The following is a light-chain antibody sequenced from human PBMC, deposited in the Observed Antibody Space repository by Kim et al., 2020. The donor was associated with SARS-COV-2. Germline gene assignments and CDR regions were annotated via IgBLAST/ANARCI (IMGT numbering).Light chain of an antibody. CDR2: AAS. CDR1: QGISNY. J-gene: IGKJ1*01. V-gene: IGKV1-27*01. CDR3: QKYGTAPWT. Sequence: ASVGDGVTITCRASQGISNYLAWYQQKPGEAPKLLIYAASTLQFGVSTRFSGSGSGTEFTLTISDLQPEDVATYYCQKYGTAPWTFGHGTKVDIK.